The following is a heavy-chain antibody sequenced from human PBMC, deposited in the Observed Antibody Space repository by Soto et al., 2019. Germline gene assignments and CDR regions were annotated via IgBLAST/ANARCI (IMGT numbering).Heavy chain of an antibody. D-gene: IGHD1-1*01. Sequence: GASVKVSCKVSGYTLTELSMHWVRQAPGKGLEWMGGFDPEDGETIYAQKFQGRDTMTEDTSTDTAYIELSSLRTEDTAVYYCATDTQQLHAFDIWGQGTMVTVSS. V-gene: IGHV1-24*01. J-gene: IGHJ3*02. CDR3: ATDTQQLHAFDI. CDR2: FDPEDGET. CDR1: GYTLTELS.